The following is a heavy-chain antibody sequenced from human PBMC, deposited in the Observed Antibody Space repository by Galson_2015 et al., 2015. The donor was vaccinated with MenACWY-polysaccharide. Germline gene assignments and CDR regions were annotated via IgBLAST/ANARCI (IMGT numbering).Heavy chain of an antibody. J-gene: IGHJ4*02. CDR3: AHGQYYYATSSFSYYFDV. D-gene: IGHD3-10*01. Sequence: PALVKPTQTLTLTCTFSGFSLNTRGVGVGWIRQPPGKALEWLALIYWDNDKRYSPSLKTRLTITKDTSKNQEFLAMTNVDPVDTATYYCAHGQYYYATSSFSYYFDVWGPGTLVTVSS. CDR1: GFSLNTRGVG. CDR2: IYWDNDK. V-gene: IGHV2-5*02.